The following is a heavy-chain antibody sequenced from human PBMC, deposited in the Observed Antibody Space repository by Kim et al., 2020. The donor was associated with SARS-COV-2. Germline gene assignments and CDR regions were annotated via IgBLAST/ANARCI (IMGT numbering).Heavy chain of an antibody. Sequence: GGSLRLSCAASGFTFSSYAMHWVRQAPGKGLEWVAVISYDGSNKYYADSVKGRFTISRDNSKNTLYLQMNSLRAEDTAVYYCARETQFSYSSSWYFHLTSYGMDVWGQGTTVTVSS. D-gene: IGHD6-13*01. J-gene: IGHJ6*02. CDR2: ISYDGSNK. V-gene: IGHV3-30*04. CDR3: ARETQFSYSSSWYFHLTSYGMDV. CDR1: GFTFSSYA.